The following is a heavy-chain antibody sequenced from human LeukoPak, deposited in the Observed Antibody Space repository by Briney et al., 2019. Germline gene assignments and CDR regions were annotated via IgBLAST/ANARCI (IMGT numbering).Heavy chain of an antibody. CDR1: GGSIRSYY. CDR3: ARQGYTASYYFLDY. Sequence: SETLSLTCTVSGGSIRSYYWGWVRHRAGKGLEWIGRIYTAGTTNYNPSLKSRLTLSVDTSKNQFSLKLTSVGAADTAIYYCARQGYTASYYFLDYWSPGTLVTVSS. V-gene: IGHV4-4*07. CDR2: IYTAGTT. J-gene: IGHJ4*02. D-gene: IGHD3-10*01.